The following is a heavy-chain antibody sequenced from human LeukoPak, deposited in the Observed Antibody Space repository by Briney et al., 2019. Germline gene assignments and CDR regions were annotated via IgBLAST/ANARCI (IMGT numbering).Heavy chain of an antibody. Sequence: PSETLSLTCACHGVAFRVRDSGWGRQSPGKGLEWIGETNPGGQTNYNPSLKSRVTISVGPSENRFSLRLTSVTAADTAVEFSARLRCQQSAAICYNYWGRGTLVTVSS. CDR3: ARLRCQQSAAICYNY. V-gene: IGHV4-34*01. J-gene: IGHJ4*02. CDR1: GVAFRVRD. CDR2: TNPGGQT. D-gene: IGHD2-2*02.